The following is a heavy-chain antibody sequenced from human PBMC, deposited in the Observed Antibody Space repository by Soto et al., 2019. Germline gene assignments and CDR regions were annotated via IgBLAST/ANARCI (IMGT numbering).Heavy chain of an antibody. D-gene: IGHD6-6*01. CDR1: GFTFSTYW. V-gene: IGHV3-7*05. Sequence: GESLKISCAASGFTFSTYWMSWVRQAPGKGLEWVANIKEDGSEKYYVDSVKGRFSISRDNAKNSLYLQMNSLRAEDTAVYYCARLPPYSSSSNFDYWGQGTLVTVSS. CDR3: ARLPPYSSSSNFDY. J-gene: IGHJ4*02. CDR2: IKEDGSEK.